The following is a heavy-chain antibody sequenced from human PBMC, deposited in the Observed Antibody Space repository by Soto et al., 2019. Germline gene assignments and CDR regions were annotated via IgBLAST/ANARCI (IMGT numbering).Heavy chain of an antibody. V-gene: IGHV1-2*04. J-gene: IGHJ3*02. CDR1: GYSFTVYF. CDR3: NRLVYDVLTGYYPRDI. Sequence: ASVKVSCKASGYSFTVYFLHWVRQAPGQGLEWMGWVNPNSGGTSYARKFKDWVTMTRDTSINTAYMELRRLRSDDTAMYYFNRLVYDVLTGYYPRDIWGQGTMVTVSS. CDR2: VNPNSGGT. D-gene: IGHD3-9*01.